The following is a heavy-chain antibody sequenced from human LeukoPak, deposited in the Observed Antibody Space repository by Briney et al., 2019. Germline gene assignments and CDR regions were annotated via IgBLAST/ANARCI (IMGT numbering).Heavy chain of an antibody. J-gene: IGHJ4*02. Sequence: SETLSLTCAVYGGSFSGYYWSWIRQPPGKGLEWIGEINHSASTNYNPSLKSRVTISVDTSKNQFSLKLSSVTAADTAVYYCARGRIVLMVYAAYFDYWGQGTLVTVSS. D-gene: IGHD2-8*01. CDR2: INHSAST. CDR1: GGSFSGYY. CDR3: ARGRIVLMVYAAYFDY. V-gene: IGHV4-34*01.